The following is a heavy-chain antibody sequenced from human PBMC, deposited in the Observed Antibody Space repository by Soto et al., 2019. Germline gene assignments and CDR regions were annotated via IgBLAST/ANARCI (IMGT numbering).Heavy chain of an antibody. Sequence: QVQLVESGGGVVQPGRSLRLSCAASGFTFSSYAMHWVRQAPGKGLEWVAVISYDGSNKYYADSVKGRFTISRDNSKNTLYLQMNSLRAEDTAVYYCAREIVVVTDDAFDLWGQGTMVTVSS. CDR1: GFTFSSYA. D-gene: IGHD2-21*02. CDR2: ISYDGSNK. J-gene: IGHJ3*01. V-gene: IGHV3-30-3*01. CDR3: AREIVVVTDDAFDL.